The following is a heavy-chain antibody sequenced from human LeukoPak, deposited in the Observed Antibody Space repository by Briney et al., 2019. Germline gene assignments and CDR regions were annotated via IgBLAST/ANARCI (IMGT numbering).Heavy chain of an antibody. CDR2: VSNSGTTT. V-gene: IGHV3-30*03. D-gene: IGHD1-26*01. Sequence: GGSLRLSCAASGFTFSNYGIHWVRQAPGKGLEWVTVVSNSGTTTYYADSVKGRFTISRDNSKNTLYLQMNSLTSEDTAIYFCAREGLGPTFSAWFDPWGQGTLVTVSS. CDR1: GFTFSNYG. CDR3: AREGLGPTFSAWFDP. J-gene: IGHJ5*02.